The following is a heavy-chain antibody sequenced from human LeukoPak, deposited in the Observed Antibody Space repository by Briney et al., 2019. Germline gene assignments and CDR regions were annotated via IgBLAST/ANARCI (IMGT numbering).Heavy chain of an antibody. D-gene: IGHD4-17*01. V-gene: IGHV4-59*01. Sequence: SETLSLTCTVSGGSISSYYWSWIRQPPGKGLEWIGYIHYSGSTNYNPSLKSRVTISVDTSRNQFSLKLRSVTAADTAVYYCARDLTTVTIIWGQGTLVTVSS. J-gene: IGHJ4*02. CDR1: GGSISSYY. CDR3: ARDLTTVTII. CDR2: IHYSGST.